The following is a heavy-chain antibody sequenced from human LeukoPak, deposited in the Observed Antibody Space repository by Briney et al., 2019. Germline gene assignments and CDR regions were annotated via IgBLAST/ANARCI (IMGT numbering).Heavy chain of an antibody. Sequence: GGSLRLSCGGSGFTFSSYWMTWVRQAPGKGLEWVSLIYSGGGTYYADSVKGRFTISRDNSKNTLYLQMNSLRAEDTAVYYCARNYYDSSAYYYFDYWGQGTLVTVSS. V-gene: IGHV3-66*01. CDR3: ARNYYDSSAYYYFDY. D-gene: IGHD3-22*01. J-gene: IGHJ4*02. CDR1: GFTFSSYW. CDR2: IYSGGGT.